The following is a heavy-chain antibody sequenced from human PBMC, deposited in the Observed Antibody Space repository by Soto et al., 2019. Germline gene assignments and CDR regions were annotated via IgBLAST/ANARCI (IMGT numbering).Heavy chain of an antibody. CDR1: GGSISSYY. D-gene: IGHD3-9*01. Sequence: PSETLSLTCTVSGGSISSYYWSWIRQPPGKGLEWIGYIYYSGSTNYNPSLKSRVTISVDTSKNRFSLKLSSVTAADTAVYYCARGYYDILTGYNHLLDYWGQGTLVTVSS. CDR3: ARGYYDILTGYNHLLDY. CDR2: IYYSGST. V-gene: IGHV4-59*01. J-gene: IGHJ4*02.